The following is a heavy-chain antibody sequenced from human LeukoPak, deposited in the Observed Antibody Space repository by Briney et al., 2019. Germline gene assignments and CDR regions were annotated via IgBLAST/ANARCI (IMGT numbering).Heavy chain of an antibody. J-gene: IGHJ5*02. V-gene: IGHV4-39*01. CDR1: GDSVSGSSYY. Sequence: SETLSLTCTVSGDSVSGSSYYWGWIRQPPGKGLEWIGSIYYSGTTSYNPSLKSRVTISVDTSKNQFSLMLTSVTASDTAVYFCGGAATGTVGWFDPWGQGTLVTVSS. CDR2: IYYSGTT. CDR3: GGAATGTVGWFDP. D-gene: IGHD6-13*01.